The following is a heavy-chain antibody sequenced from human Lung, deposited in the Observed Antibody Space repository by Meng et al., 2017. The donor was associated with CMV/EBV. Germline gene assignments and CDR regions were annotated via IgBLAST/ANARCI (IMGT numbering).Heavy chain of an antibody. J-gene: IGHJ6*02. CDR2: ISSSGTYI. Sequence: GESXKISCAASGFTFSSYAMSWVRQAPGKGLEWVSSISSSGTYIYYADSVKGRFTISRDNAQNSLYLQMNSLRAEDTAVYYCARDVSPRSSAYFAIYYFYALDVWXQGTTVTVSS. CDR1: GFTFSSYA. V-gene: IGHV3-21*01. D-gene: IGHD2-21*01. CDR3: ARDVSPRSSAYFAIYYFYALDV.